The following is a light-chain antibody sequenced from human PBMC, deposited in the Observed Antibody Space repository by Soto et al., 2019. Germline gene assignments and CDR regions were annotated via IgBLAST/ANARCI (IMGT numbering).Light chain of an antibody. V-gene: IGLV2-14*01. CDR3: TSYTSSSTLV. Sequence: QSALTQPASVSGSPGQSITISCTGTSSDVGGYNYVSWYQQHPGKAPKLMIYDVSNRPSGVSNRFSGSKSGNTASPTISGLQADDEAVYYCTSYTSSSTLVFGGGTKLTVL. CDR1: SSDVGGYNY. J-gene: IGLJ2*01. CDR2: DVS.